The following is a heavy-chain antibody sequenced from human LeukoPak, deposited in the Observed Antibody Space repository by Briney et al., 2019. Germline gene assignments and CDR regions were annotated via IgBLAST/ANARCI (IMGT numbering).Heavy chain of an antibody. J-gene: IGHJ4*02. V-gene: IGHV1-2*02. Sequence: GASVKVSCKASGYTFTGFYLHWVRQAPGQGLEWMGWINPNSGGTNYAQRFQGRVTMTRDTSINTSYMELSRLTSDDTAVYYCARDDDVRNGPQYWGQGTLVTVSS. D-gene: IGHD3-3*01. CDR2: INPNSGGT. CDR1: GYTFTGFY. CDR3: ARDDDVRNGPQY.